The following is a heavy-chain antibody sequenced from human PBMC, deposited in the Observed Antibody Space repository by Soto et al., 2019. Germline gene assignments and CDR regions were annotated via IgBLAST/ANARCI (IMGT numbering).Heavy chain of an antibody. CDR1: GGSISSGGYY. CDR3: AGTFSGSELIFDY. Sequence: PSETLSLTCTVSGGSISSGGYYWSWIRQHPGKGMEWVGYIYYSGSTYYNPSLKSRVTISVDTSKNQFSLKLRSVTAADTAVYYCAGTFSGSELIFDYWGQGTLVTVSS. CDR2: IYYSGST. D-gene: IGHD3-22*01. V-gene: IGHV4-31*03. J-gene: IGHJ4*02.